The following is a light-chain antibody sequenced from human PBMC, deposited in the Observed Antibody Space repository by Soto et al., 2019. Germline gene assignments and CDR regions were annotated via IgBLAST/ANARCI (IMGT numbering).Light chain of an antibody. CDR2: EVN. CDR1: SADVGGFNY. V-gene: IGLV2-14*01. J-gene: IGLJ1*01. CDR3: SSYTRSSPYV. Sequence: QSVLTQPASVSGSPGQSITISCTGTSADVGGFNYVSWYQQHPGKAPKLMIYEVNNRPSGVSNRFSGSKSGNTASLTISGLQAEDEDDYYCSSYTRSSPYVFGTAITVTVL.